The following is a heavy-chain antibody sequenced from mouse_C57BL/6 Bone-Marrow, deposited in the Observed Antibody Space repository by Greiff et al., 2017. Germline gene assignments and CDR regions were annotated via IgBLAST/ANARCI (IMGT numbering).Heavy chain of an antibody. J-gene: IGHJ4*01. D-gene: IGHD4-1*01. CDR1: GYSFTSYG. Sequence: QVQLQQPGPGLVQPSPTLSITCTASGYSFTSYGVHWVRQSPGQGLEWLGVIWSGGSTDYNAAFISSLSISKDNSKSQVFFKMNSLQADDTAIYCWARNWGRYAMDYWGQGTSVTVSS. CDR2: IWSGGST. CDR3: ARNWGRYAMDY. V-gene: IGHV2-2*01.